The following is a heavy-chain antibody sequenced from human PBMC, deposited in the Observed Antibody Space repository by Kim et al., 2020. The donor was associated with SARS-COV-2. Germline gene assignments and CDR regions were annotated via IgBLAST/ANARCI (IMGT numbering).Heavy chain of an antibody. J-gene: IGHJ6*02. CDR3: ARRQFGSHYYYGMDV. CDR2: IYPGDSDT. D-gene: IGHD3-10*01. Sequence: GESLKISCKGSGYSFTSYWIGWVRQMPGKGLEWMGIIYPGDSDTRYSPSFQGQVTISADKSISTAYLQWSSLKASDTAMYYCARRQFGSHYYYGMDVWGQGTTVTVSS. CDR1: GYSFTSYW. V-gene: IGHV5-51*01.